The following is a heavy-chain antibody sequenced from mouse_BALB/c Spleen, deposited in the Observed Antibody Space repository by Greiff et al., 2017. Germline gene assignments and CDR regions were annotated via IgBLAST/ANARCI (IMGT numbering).Heavy chain of an antibody. J-gene: IGHJ2*01. CDR3: ARGYDYDEYYFDY. CDR2: ISSGGST. V-gene: IGHV5-6-5*01. Sequence: EVMLVESGGGLVKPGGSLKLSCAASGFTFSSYAMSWVRQTPEKRLEWVASISSGGSTYYPDSVKGRFTISRDNARNILYLQMSSLRSEDTAMYYCARGYDYDEYYFDYWGQGTTLTVSS. CDR1: GFTFSSYA. D-gene: IGHD2-4*01.